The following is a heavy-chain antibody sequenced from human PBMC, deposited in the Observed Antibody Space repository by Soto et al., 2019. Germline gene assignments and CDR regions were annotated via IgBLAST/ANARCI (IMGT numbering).Heavy chain of an antibody. Sequence: QVQLQESGPGLVKPSGTLSLTCAVSGGSFSRVFWWSWVRQSPGKVLEWIGEIYDSGTTNYSPSLKSRVTISVDKSKNQFSLRLRSVTAADTAVYYCARGGGLYTKWYEGGFDSWGQGTLVTVSS. CDR3: ARGGGLYTKWYEGGFDS. V-gene: IGHV4-4*02. CDR2: IYDSGTT. J-gene: IGHJ4*02. CDR1: GGSFSRVFW. D-gene: IGHD2-2*02.